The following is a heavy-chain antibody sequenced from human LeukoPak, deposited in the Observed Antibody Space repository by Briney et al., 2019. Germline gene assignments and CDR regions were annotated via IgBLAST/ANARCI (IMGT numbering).Heavy chain of an antibody. D-gene: IGHD3-10*01. Sequence: SETLSLTCAVYGGSFSGYYWSWIRQPPGKGLEWIGEINHSGSTNYNPSLKSRVTISVDTSKNQFSLKLSSVTAADTAVYYCARGNYYYGSGSYFRFDYWGQGTLVTVSS. CDR2: INHSGST. J-gene: IGHJ4*02. V-gene: IGHV4-34*01. CDR3: ARGNYYYGSGSYFRFDY. CDR1: GGSFSGYY.